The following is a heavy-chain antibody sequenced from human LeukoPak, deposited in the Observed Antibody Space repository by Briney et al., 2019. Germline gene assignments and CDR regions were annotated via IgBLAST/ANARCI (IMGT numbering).Heavy chain of an antibody. CDR2: ISGSGGST. CDR1: GFAFSSYA. Sequence: GGSLRLSCAASGFAFSSYAMSWVRQAPGKRMEWVSAISGSGGSTYYADSVKGRCTISRDNSKNTLYVQMNSLRAEATALYYCAKDYAAAAASYYFDYWGQGTLVTVSS. D-gene: IGHD6-13*01. CDR3: AKDYAAAAASYYFDY. V-gene: IGHV3-23*01. J-gene: IGHJ4*02.